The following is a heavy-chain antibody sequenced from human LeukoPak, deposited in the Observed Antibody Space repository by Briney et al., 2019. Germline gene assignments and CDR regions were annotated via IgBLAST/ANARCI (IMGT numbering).Heavy chain of an antibody. D-gene: IGHD2-2*01. CDR3: ARAWSGFIGYCSSTSCYRFGFDP. V-gene: IGHV1-2*02. J-gene: IGHJ5*02. CDR1: GYTFTGYY. Sequence: ASVKVSCKASGYTFTGYYMHWVRQAPGQGLEWMGWINPNSGGTNYAQKFQGRVTMTRDTSISTAYMELSRLRSDDTAVYYCARAWSGFIGYCSSTSCYRFGFDPWGQGTLVTVSS. CDR2: INPNSGGT.